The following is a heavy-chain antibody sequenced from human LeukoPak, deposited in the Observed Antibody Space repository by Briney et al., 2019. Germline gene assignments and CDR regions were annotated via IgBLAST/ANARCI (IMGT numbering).Heavy chain of an antibody. Sequence: SETLSLTCSVSGGSLTNISNFWGWIRQSPGKGLEWIGHIYYNGNNWPSPSLRSRVTMSIATSKTQFSMKLNSVIATGTGVYYWARPVVTPYSGSALRYFDIWGRGTLVTVSS. CDR1: GGSLTNISNF. CDR2: IYYNGNN. CDR3: ARPVVTPYSGSALRYFDI. V-gene: IGHV4-39*01. J-gene: IGHJ2*01. D-gene: IGHD3-10*01.